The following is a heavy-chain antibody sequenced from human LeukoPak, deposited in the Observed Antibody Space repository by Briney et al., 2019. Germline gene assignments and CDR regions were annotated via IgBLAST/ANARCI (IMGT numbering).Heavy chain of an antibody. V-gene: IGHV4-59*01. CDR3: ARHIGYCSGGSCSSGRYGYMDV. Sequence: SETLSLTCTVSGGSISSYYWSWIRQPPGKGLEWIGYIYYSGSTNYNPSLKSRVTISVDTSKNQFSLKLSSVTAADTAVYYCARHIGYCSGGSCSSGRYGYMDVWGKGTTVTISS. J-gene: IGHJ6*03. CDR2: IYYSGST. CDR1: GGSISSYY. D-gene: IGHD2-15*01.